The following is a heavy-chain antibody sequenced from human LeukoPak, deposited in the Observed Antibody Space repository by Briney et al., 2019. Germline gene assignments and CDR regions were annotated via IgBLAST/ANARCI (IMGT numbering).Heavy chain of an antibody. CDR2: ISGSGGGT. Sequence: GGSLRLSCAASGFTFSSYAMSWVRQAPGKGLEWVSAISGSGGGTYYVDLLKGRFTISRDNSKNTLYLQMNSLRAEDTAVYYCASGGGPAKNWFDPWGQGTLVTVSS. J-gene: IGHJ5*02. V-gene: IGHV3-23*01. CDR1: GFTFSSYA. D-gene: IGHD3-16*01. CDR3: ASGGGPAKNWFDP.